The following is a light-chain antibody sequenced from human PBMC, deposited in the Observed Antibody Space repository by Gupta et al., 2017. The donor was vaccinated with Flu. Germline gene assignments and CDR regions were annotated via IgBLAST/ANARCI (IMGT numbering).Light chain of an antibody. Sequence: ITISCTGTSSDVSTYNYVCWYQQYPGRAPKLMIYDVSNRPSGIANRFSGSKSGNTASLTISGLQAEDGADYYCSSYSASGALALFGGGTKVTVL. J-gene: IGLJ2*01. V-gene: IGLV2-14*03. CDR1: SSDVSTYNY. CDR3: SSYSASGALAL. CDR2: DVS.